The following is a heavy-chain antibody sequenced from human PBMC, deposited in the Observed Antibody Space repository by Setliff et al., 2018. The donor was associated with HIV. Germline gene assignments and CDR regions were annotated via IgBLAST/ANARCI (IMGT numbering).Heavy chain of an antibody. D-gene: IGHD2-21*02. CDR2: ITDDGLST. CDR1: GFAFGSFA. J-gene: IGHJ4*02. Sequence: PGGSLRLSCAASGFAFGSFAMSWIRQAPGKALEWVSSITDDGLSTFYAGSVRGRFTVSRDNSRNTLSLQMNGLRGEDTAFYYCTKVLRSRAYCGGDCYELGYWGQGTLVTVS. V-gene: IGHV3-23*01. CDR3: TKVLRSRAYCGGDCYELGY.